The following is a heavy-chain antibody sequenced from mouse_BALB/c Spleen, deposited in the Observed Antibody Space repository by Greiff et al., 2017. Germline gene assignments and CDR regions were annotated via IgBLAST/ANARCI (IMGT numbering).Heavy chain of an antibody. CDR1: GFTFSSYA. Sequence: EVKLVESGGGLVKPGGSLKLSCAASGFTFSSYAMSWVRQTPEKRLEWVATISSGGSYTYYPDSVKGRFTISRDNAKNTLYLQMSSLRSEDTAMYYCARTSLVTTGTSWFAYWGQGTLVTVSA. J-gene: IGHJ3*01. D-gene: IGHD2-2*01. CDR2: ISSGGSYT. V-gene: IGHV5-9-3*01. CDR3: ARTSLVTTGTSWFAY.